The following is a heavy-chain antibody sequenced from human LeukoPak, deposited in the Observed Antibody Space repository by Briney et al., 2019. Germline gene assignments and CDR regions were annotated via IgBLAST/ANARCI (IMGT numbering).Heavy chain of an antibody. D-gene: IGHD2/OR15-2a*01. CDR3: ASDYFSG. CDR2: IKEDGSER. J-gene: IGHJ3*01. CDR1: GFIFSSYW. Sequence: PPGGSLRLSCAASGFIFSSYWMSWVRQAPGKGLEWVANIKEDGSERYYVDSVKGRFTVSRDNAKNSLYLQMNSLRAEDTAVYYCASDYFSGWGQGTMVTVSS. V-gene: IGHV3-7*01.